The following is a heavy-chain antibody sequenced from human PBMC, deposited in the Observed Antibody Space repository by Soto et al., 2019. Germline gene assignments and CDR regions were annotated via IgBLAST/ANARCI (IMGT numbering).Heavy chain of an antibody. J-gene: IGHJ4*02. D-gene: IGHD3-3*01. V-gene: IGHV3-33*01. CDR3: ARDSKTWSGYPIDS. Sequence: GALRLSCAASGFTFSSYGMHWVRQAPGKGLDWVAVIWYDGSNKYYADSVKGRFTISRDNAKNSLYLQMNSLRDEDTAVYYCARDSKTWSGYPIDSWGQGTLVTVSS. CDR1: GFTFSSYG. CDR2: IWYDGSNK.